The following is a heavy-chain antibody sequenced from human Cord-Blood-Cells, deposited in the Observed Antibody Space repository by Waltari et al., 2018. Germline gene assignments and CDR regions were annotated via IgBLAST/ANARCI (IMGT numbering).Heavy chain of an antibody. V-gene: IGHV3-48*03. CDR2: ISSSGSTI. D-gene: IGHD4-17*01. J-gene: IGHJ4*02. CDR1: GFTFSSYE. Sequence: EVQLVESGGGLVQPGGSLRLSCAASGFTFSSYEMNWVRQAPGKGLEWVSYISSSGSTIDYADSVKGRFTISRDNAKNALYLQMNSLRAEDTAVYYCARKDYGDYVDYWGQGTLVTVSS. CDR3: ARKDYGDYVDY.